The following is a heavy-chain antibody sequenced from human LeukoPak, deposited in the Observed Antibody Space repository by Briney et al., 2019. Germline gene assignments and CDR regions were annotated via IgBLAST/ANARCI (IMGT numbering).Heavy chain of an antibody. Sequence: ASVKVSCKASGYTFTSYYMHWVRQAPGQGLEWMGIINPSGGSTSYAQKFQGRVTMTGDTSTSTVYMELSSLRSEDTAVYYCARDPATPGIAVAVAPLDYWGQGTLVTVSS. D-gene: IGHD6-19*01. CDR3: ARDPATPGIAVAVAPLDY. V-gene: IGHV1-46*01. J-gene: IGHJ4*02. CDR1: GYTFTSYY. CDR2: INPSGGST.